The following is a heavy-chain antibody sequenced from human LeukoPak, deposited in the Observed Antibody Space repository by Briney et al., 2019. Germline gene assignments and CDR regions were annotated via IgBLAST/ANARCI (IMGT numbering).Heavy chain of an antibody. J-gene: IGHJ4*02. V-gene: IGHV4-34*01. CDR2: INHSGST. CDR1: GGSFSGYY. D-gene: IGHD3-10*01. CDR3: ARRHMGVRGLDY. Sequence: SETLSLTCAVYGGSFSGYYWSWIRQPPGKGLEWIGEINHSGSTNYNPSLKSRVTISVDTPKNQFSLKLSSVTAADTAVYYCARRHMGVRGLDYWGQGTLVTVSS.